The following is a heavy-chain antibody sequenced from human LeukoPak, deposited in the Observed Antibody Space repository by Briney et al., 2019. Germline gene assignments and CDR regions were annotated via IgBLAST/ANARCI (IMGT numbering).Heavy chain of an antibody. J-gene: IGHJ6*03. V-gene: IGHV1-2*02. CDR2: INPNSGGT. CDR3: ASSTHYYYYYMDV. CDR1: GYTFTGYY. Sequence: ASVKVSCKASGYTFTGYYMHWVRQAPGQGLEWMRWINPNSGGTNYAQKFQGRVTMTRDTSISTAYMELSRLRSDDTAVYYCASSTHYYYYYMDVWGKGTTVTVSS.